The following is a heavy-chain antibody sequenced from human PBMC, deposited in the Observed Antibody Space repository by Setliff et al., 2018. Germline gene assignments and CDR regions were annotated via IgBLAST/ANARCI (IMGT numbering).Heavy chain of an antibody. V-gene: IGHV4-59*08. J-gene: IGHJ4*02. CDR2: IYYSGST. CDR3: ARGAGSVDY. Sequence: SETLSLTCTVSGGSISSHYWSWNRQPPGKGLEWIGSIYYSGSTYYNPSLKSRVTISVDTSKNQFSLKLSSVTAADTAVYYCARGAGSVDYWGQGTLVTVSS. CDR1: GGSISSHY.